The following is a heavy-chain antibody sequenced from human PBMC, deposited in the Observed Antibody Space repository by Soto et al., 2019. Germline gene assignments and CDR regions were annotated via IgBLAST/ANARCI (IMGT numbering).Heavy chain of an antibody. V-gene: IGHV1-69*08. Sequence: QVQLVQSGAEVKKPGSSVKVSCKASGGTFSSYTISWVRQAPGQGLEWMGRIIPILGIANYAQKFQGRVTITVAKATGTGYMGLGSLRSEDTAVYYCAREPGYFSGGRCADDAFDFWGQGTMVTVSS. CDR1: GGTFSSYT. CDR2: IIPILGIA. CDR3: AREPGYFSGGRCADDAFDF. J-gene: IGHJ3*01. D-gene: IGHD2-15*01.